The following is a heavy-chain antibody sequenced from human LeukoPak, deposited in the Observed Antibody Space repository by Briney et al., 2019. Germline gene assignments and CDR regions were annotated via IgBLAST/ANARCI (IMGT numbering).Heavy chain of an antibody. CDR3: AKGTAVDRQYFEN. CDR2: ISFDGSHK. CDR1: RFTFSACG. V-gene: IGHV3-30*18. D-gene: IGHD1-1*01. Sequence: GRSLRLSCAASRFTFSACGMHWVRQAPGKGLEWVAAISFDGSHKYYADSVKGRSTISRDNSMNTLYLQMNSLRAEDTAVYYCAKGTAVDRQYFENWGQGTLVTVSS. J-gene: IGHJ4*02.